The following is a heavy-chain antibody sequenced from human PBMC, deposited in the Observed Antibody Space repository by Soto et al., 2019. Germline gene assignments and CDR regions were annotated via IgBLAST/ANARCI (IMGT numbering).Heavy chain of an antibody. CDR1: GFVFSSYS. D-gene: IGHD6-6*01. V-gene: IGHV3-21*01. J-gene: IGHJ6*02. CDR3: ATEYSSSSNHYYYGMDV. Sequence: EVQLVESGGGLVKPGGSLRLSCAASGFVFSSYSMNWVRQAPGRGLEWVSSISSSSSYIYYADSVKGRFTISRDNAKNSLYPQMNSLRAEDTAVYYCATEYSSSSNHYYYGMDVWGQGTTVTVSS. CDR2: ISSSSSYI.